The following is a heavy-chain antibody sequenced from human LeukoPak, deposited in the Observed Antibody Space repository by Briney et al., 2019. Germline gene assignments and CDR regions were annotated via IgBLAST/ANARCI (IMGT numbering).Heavy chain of an antibody. CDR2: IKPDATEK. J-gene: IGHJ3*02. CDR3: ARGVWSSRNAFDI. CDR1: GFSFTTSW. Sequence: GGSLRLSCAASGFSFTTSWMSWVRQAPGKGLEWVANIKPDATEKHYVDSVRGRFTISRDNAQNSLSLEMSRLRAEDTAVYYCARGVWSSRNAFDIWGQGTMVTVSS. V-gene: IGHV3-7*01. D-gene: IGHD1-14*01.